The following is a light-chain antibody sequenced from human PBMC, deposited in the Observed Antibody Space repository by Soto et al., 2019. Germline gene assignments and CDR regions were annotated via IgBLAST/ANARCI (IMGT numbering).Light chain of an antibody. CDR2: GAS. V-gene: IGKV3-20*01. J-gene: IGKJ1*01. CDR1: QSVSSSY. CDR3: QQYGSSPRT. Sequence: GILPFSIWERATLSCCSSQSVSSSYLAWYQQKPGQAPRLLIYGASSRATGIPDRFSGSGSGTDFTLTISRLEPEDFAVYYCQQYGSSPRTFGQGTKVDIK.